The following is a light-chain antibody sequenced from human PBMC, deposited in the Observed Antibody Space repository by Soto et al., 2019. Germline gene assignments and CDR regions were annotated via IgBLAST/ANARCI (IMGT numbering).Light chain of an antibody. Sequence: QSVLTQPPSVSAAPGQKVTISCSGSSSNIGNNYVSWYQQLPGTAPKVLIYDNNKRPSGIPDGFSGSKSGTSATLRITGIQTGDEADYYCGTWDSSLSAGWVFGGGTKLTVL. J-gene: IGLJ3*02. CDR3: GTWDSSLSAGWV. CDR1: SSNIGNNY. CDR2: DNN. V-gene: IGLV1-51*01.